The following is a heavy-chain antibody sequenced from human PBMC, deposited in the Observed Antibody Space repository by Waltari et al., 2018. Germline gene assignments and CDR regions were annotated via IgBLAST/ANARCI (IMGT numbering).Heavy chain of an antibody. CDR2: ISAYKSNT. Sequence: QVQLVQSGAEVKKPGASVKVSCKASGYTFTSYGISWVRQAPGQGLEWMGWISAYKSNTNTAMKVQGRVTMNTDTATSTSYMELRSLRSDDTAGYYCARDHRIAAAGYGMDVWGQGTTVTVSS. D-gene: IGHD6-13*01. CDR1: GYTFTSYG. V-gene: IGHV1-18*01. J-gene: IGHJ6*02. CDR3: ARDHRIAAAGYGMDV.